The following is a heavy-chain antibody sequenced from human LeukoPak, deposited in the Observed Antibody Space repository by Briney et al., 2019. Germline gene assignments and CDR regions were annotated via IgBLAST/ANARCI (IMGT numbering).Heavy chain of an antibody. CDR1: GGSFSGYY. CDR2: INHSGST. D-gene: IGHD1-7*01. Sequence: SETLSLTCAVYGGSFSGYYWSWIRQPPGKGLEWIGEINHSGSTNYNPSLKSRVTISVDTSKNQFSLKLSSVTAADTAVYYYARGERGWNCLKYWGQGPVVTVSS. CDR3: ARGERGWNCLKY. V-gene: IGHV4-34*01. J-gene: IGHJ4*02.